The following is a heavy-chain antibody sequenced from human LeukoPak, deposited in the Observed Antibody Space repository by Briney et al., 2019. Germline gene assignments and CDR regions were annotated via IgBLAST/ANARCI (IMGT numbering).Heavy chain of an antibody. J-gene: IGHJ4*02. CDR1: GFTFSSYE. Sequence: PGGSLRLSCAASGFTFSSYEMNWVRQAPGKGLEWVSYISSSGSTIYYADSVKGRFTISRDNAKNSLYLQMNSLRAEDTAVYYCARDLEKSVTVTTWDYWGQGTLVTVSS. CDR2: ISSSGSTI. CDR3: ARDLEKSVTVTTWDY. V-gene: IGHV3-48*03. D-gene: IGHD4-17*01.